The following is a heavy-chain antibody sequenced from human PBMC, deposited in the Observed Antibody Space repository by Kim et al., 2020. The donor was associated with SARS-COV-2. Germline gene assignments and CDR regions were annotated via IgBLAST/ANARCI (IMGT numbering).Heavy chain of an antibody. D-gene: IGHD4-4*01. CDR2: I. Sequence: IYYADSGRGRFTISRANDKHSLYLQMNSLRAEDTAVYYCARGPNYSPFDYWGQGTLVTVSS. CDR3: ARGPNYSPFDY. J-gene: IGHJ4*02. V-gene: IGHV3-48*03.